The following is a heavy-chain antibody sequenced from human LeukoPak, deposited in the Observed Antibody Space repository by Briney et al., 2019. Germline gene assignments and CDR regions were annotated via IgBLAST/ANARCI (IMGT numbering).Heavy chain of an antibody. V-gene: IGHV5-51*01. Sequence: GESLKISCKGFGYTFTTSWIGWMRQMPGKGLEWMGIIYPGDSDTRYSPSFQGQVTISVDKSISSAYLQWSSLKASDSAMYYCASNLYSSGYNFDQWGQGTLVTVSS. CDR2: IYPGDSDT. CDR3: ASNLYSSGYNFDQ. J-gene: IGHJ4*02. D-gene: IGHD3-22*01. CDR1: GYTFTTSW.